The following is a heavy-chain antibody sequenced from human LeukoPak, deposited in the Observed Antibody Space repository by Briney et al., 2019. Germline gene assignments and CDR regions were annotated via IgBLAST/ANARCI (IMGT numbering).Heavy chain of an antibody. CDR1: GYTFTGYY. Sequence: GASVKVSCKASGYTFTGYYMHWVRQAPGQGLEWMGWINPNSGGTNYAQKFQGRVTMTRDTSISTAYMELSRLRSDDTAVYYCARENPLSFMVRGVILWFDPWGQGTQVTVSS. CDR2: INPNSGGT. D-gene: IGHD3-10*01. V-gene: IGHV1-2*02. J-gene: IGHJ5*02. CDR3: ARENPLSFMVRGVILWFDP.